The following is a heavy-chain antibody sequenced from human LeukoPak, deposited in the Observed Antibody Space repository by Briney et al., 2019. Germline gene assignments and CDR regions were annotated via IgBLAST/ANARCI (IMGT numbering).Heavy chain of an antibody. Sequence: PSETLSLTCTVSGGSISSYYWSWIRQPPGKGLEWIGYIYYSGSTNYNPSLKSRVTISVDTSKNQFSLKLNSLTAADTAVYYCARATWNGYMFDYWGQGSLVTVTS. J-gene: IGHJ4*02. CDR2: IYYSGST. CDR1: GGSISSYY. D-gene: IGHD5-24*01. CDR3: ARATWNGYMFDY. V-gene: IGHV4-59*01.